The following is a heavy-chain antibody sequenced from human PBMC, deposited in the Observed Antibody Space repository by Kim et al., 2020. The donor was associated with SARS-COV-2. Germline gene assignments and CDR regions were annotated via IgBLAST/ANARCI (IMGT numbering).Heavy chain of an antibody. CDR1: GFNVSNAW. CDR3: ATGDPRQSHPYGFDY. Sequence: GGSLRLSCVASGFNVSNAWMTWVRQAPGKGLEWVGRIRWNVDGGTTTYAAPVTGRFTVLRDDSKNTVFLHMSNLKIDDTAVYHCATGDPRQSHPYGFDY. CDR2: IRWNVDGGTT. D-gene: IGHD3-10*01. J-gene: IGHJ4*01. V-gene: IGHV3-15*05.